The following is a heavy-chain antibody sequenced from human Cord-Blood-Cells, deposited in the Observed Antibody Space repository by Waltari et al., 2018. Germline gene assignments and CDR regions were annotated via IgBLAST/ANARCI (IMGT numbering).Heavy chain of an antibody. CDR3: ARDLGAGRYFDY. CDR2: ISISSSYI. V-gene: IGHV3-21*01. CDR1: GFTFSSYS. J-gene: IGHJ4*02. Sequence: EVQLVESGGGLVKPGGSLRLSCAASGFTFSSYSMNWVRQAPGKGLEWVSSISISSSYIYYADSVKGRFTIYRDNAKNSLYLQMNSLRAEDTAVYYCARDLGAGRYFDYWGQGTLVTVSS.